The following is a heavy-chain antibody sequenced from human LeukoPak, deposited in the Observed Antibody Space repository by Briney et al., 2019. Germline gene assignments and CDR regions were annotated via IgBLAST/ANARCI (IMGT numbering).Heavy chain of an antibody. V-gene: IGHV4-38-2*02. CDR3: ARWLGNGFDM. J-gene: IGHJ3*02. CDR1: GYSVSSNYY. CDR2: IHHGGNT. D-gene: IGHD6-19*01. Sequence: SETLSLTCIVSGYSVSSNYYWAWIRQSPGEGLEWIGSIHHGGNTYYNPSLMGRVSMSIDTSRNQCSLNLSSVTAADTAVFYCARWLGNGFDMWGQGTMVTVSS.